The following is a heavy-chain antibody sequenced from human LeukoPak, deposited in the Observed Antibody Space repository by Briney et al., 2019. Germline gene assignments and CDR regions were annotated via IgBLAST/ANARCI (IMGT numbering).Heavy chain of an antibody. CDR1: GFTFSSQA. D-gene: IGHD3-10*01. Sequence: GGSLRLSWAVSGFTFSSQAMSWVRQAPGKGLEWLSGISESGDATFNIDSVKGRFTISRDNSKNTLYLQMDSLRAEDTAVYYCAKDPEFWGQGILVTVSS. CDR3: AKDPEF. J-gene: IGHJ4*02. CDR2: ISESGDAT. V-gene: IGHV3-23*01.